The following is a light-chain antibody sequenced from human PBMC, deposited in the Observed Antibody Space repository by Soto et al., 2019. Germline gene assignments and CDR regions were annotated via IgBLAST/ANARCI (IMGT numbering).Light chain of an antibody. CDR3: QQYGSSPFT. CDR1: QSVSSSY. Sequence: EIVLTQSPATLSLSPGERATISCRASQSVSSSYLAWYQQKPGQAPRLLIYGASSRATGIPDRFSGSGSGTDFTLSISRLEPEDFAVYYCQQYGSSPFTFGPGTKVDIK. V-gene: IGKV3-20*01. CDR2: GAS. J-gene: IGKJ3*01.